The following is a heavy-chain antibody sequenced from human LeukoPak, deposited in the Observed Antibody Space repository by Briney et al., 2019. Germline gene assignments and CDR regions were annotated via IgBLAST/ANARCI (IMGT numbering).Heavy chain of an antibody. CDR1: GYTFTSYA. D-gene: IGHD6-13*01. V-gene: IGHV1-3*01. CDR3: AITAAGKETFDY. CDR2: INAGNGNT. Sequence: GASVKVSCKASGYTFTSYAMHWVRQAPGRRLEWMGWINAGNGNTKYSQKFQGRVTITRDTSASTAYMELSSLRSEDTAVYYCAITAAGKETFDYWGQGTLVTVSS. J-gene: IGHJ4*02.